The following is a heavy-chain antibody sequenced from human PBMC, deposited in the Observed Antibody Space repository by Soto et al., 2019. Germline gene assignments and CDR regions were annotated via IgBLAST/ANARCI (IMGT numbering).Heavy chain of an antibody. J-gene: IGHJ4*02. CDR1: GGSISTYY. CDR3: ARDPFDGFDY. Sequence: PSETLSLTCTVSGGSISTYYWSWIRQPPGKGLEWIGYIYYSGSTNYNPSLRSRVTMSVDTSKNQFSLKLSSVTAADTAVYFCARDPFDGFDYWGQGTLVTVSS. CDR2: IYYSGST. D-gene: IGHD3-16*01. V-gene: IGHV4-59*01.